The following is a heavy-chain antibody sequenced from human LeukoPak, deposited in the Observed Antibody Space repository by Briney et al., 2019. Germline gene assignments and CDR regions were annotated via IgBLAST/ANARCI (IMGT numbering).Heavy chain of an antibody. V-gene: IGHV3-48*04. Sequence: GGSLRLSCAASGFTFSSYSMNWVRQAPGKGLEWVSYISSSSSTIYYADSVTGRFTISRDNAKNSLYLQMNSLRAEDTAVYYCARGSHSRLFDPWGQGTLVTVSS. CDR1: GFTFSSYS. CDR2: ISSSSSTI. J-gene: IGHJ5*02. D-gene: IGHD6-13*01. CDR3: ARGSHSRLFDP.